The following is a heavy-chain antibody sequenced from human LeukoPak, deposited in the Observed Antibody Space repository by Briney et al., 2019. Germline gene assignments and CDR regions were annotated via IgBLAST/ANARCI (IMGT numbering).Heavy chain of an antibody. J-gene: IGHJ3*02. CDR3: ARDLGITLVRGVIVAFDI. Sequence: GGSLRLSCAASGFTFSSYAMSWVRQAPGKGLEWVSYISSSSTTIYYADSVKGRFTISRDNAKNSLSLQMNSLRDEDTAVYYCARDLGITLVRGVIVAFDIWGQGTMVTVSS. CDR1: GFTFSSYA. D-gene: IGHD3-10*01. CDR2: ISSSSTTI. V-gene: IGHV3-48*02.